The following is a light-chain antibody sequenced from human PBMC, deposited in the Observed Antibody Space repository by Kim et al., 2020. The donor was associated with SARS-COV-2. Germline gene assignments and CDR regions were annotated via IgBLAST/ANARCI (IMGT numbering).Light chain of an antibody. V-gene: IGKV3-15*01. CDR3: QQYNDWRS. CDR1: HSVSSN. CDR2: GAS. Sequence: SVAAGGRATPSGTASHSVSSNLAWYQQKPGQAPRLLIYGASTRATGIPARFSGSGSGTEFTLTISSLQSGDFAIYFCQQYNDWRSFGQGTKVDIK. J-gene: IGKJ1*01.